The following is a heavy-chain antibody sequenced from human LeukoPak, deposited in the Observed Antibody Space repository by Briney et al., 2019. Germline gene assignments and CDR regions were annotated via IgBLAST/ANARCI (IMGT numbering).Heavy chain of an antibody. V-gene: IGHV4-39*01. D-gene: IGHD3-3*01. CDR1: GGSISSSSYY. J-gene: IGHJ5*02. CDR3: ARRPNYDFWSGTTTHVS. Sequence: SETLSLTCTVSGGSISSSSYYWGWIRQPPGKGLEWIGSIYYSGSTYYNPSLKSRVTISVDTSKNRFSLKLSSVTAADTAVYYCARRPNYDFWSGTTTHVSWGQGTLVTVSS. CDR2: IYYSGST.